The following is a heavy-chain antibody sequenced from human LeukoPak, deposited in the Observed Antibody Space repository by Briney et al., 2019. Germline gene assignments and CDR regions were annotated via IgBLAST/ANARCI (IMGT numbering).Heavy chain of an antibody. Sequence: PGGSLRLSCAASGFTFSSYGMHWVRQAPGKGLEWVAVIWYDGSNKYYADSVKGRFTISRDNSKNTLYLQMNSLRAEDTAVYYCARDDYYDSSGYYAYWGQRTLVTVSS. CDR2: IWYDGSNK. D-gene: IGHD3-22*01. J-gene: IGHJ4*02. CDR1: GFTFSSYG. V-gene: IGHV3-33*01. CDR3: ARDDYYDSSGYYAY.